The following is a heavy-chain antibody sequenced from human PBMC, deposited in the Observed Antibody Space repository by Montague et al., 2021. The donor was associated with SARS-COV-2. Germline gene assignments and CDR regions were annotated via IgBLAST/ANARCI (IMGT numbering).Heavy chain of an antibody. V-gene: IGHV4-31*03. CDR2: IYYSGST. CDR3: ARARITMIVVVNAFDI. J-gene: IGHJ3*02. Sequence: TLSLTCTVSGGSIGSGGYYWSWIRQHPGKGLEWIGYIYYSGSTYYNPSLKSRVTISVDTSKSQFSLKLSSVTAADTAVYYCARARITMIVVVNAFDIWGQGTMVTVSS. D-gene: IGHD3-22*01. CDR1: GGSIGSGGYY.